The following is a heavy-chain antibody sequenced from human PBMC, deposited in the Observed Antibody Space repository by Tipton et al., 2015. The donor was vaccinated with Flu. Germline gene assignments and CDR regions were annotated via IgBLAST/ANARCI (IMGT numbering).Heavy chain of an antibody. Sequence: SLRLSCAAPALTFRSYEMNWIRQAPGKGLEWVSSISPSGTTIYYADSVKGRFTFSRDNAKNSLYLQMNSLSVADTAVYYCARASSQLEGFDYWGQGTRVTVSS. CDR2: ISPSGTTI. CDR3: ARASSQLEGFDY. CDR1: ALTFRSYE. D-gene: IGHD6-6*01. J-gene: IGHJ4*02. V-gene: IGHV3-48*03.